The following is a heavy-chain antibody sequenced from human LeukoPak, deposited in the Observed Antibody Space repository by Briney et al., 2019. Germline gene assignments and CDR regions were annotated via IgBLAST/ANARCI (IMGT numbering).Heavy chain of an antibody. CDR3: ARVGLGDSGYDY. CDR1: GGSIWSYY. J-gene: IGHJ4*02. V-gene: IGHV4-59*01. D-gene: IGHD3-22*01. Sequence: SETLSLICTVSGGSIWSYYWGCIRQPPGKGLEWIGYIYYTGSTSYTPSLKSRVTMSVDTSNNQLSLELNSVTAADTAVYYCARVGLGDSGYDYWGQGALVTVSS. CDR2: IYYTGST.